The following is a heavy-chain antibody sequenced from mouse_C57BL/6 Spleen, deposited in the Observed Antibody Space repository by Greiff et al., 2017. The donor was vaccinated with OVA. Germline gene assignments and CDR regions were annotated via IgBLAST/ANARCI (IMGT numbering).Heavy chain of an antibody. Sequence: VQLKESGPELVKPGASVKISCKASGYSFTGYYMNWVKQSPEKSLEWIGEINPSTGGTTYNQKFKAKATLTVDKSSSTAYMQLKRLTSEDSAVYYCARSDYGSSLDYWGQGTTLTVSS. CDR3: ARSDYGSSLDY. V-gene: IGHV1-42*01. J-gene: IGHJ2*01. CDR1: GYSFTGYY. D-gene: IGHD1-1*01. CDR2: INPSTGGT.